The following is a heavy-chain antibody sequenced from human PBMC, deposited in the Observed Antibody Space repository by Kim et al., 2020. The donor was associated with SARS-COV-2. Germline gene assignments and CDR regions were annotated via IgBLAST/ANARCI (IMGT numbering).Heavy chain of an antibody. V-gene: IGHV3-7*01. Sequence: GGSLRLSCAASGFTFSSYWMSWVRQAPGKGLEWVASIKQDASVISYVDSVRGRFTISRDNAKNSLSLQMGSLRAEDTALYCCARPYRGGSFDIWGQGTMVSVSS. CDR1: GFTFSSYW. CDR2: IKQDASVI. CDR3: ARPYRGGSFDI. J-gene: IGHJ3*02. D-gene: IGHD3-16*01.